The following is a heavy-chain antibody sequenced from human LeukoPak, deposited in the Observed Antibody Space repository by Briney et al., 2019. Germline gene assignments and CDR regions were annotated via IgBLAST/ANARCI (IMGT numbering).Heavy chain of an antibody. CDR2: INSNTGNP. J-gene: IGHJ3*02. V-gene: IGHV7-4-1*02. CDR1: GYTFTSYS. CDR3: ARYSSTWPADAFDI. Sequence: ASVTVSCKASGYTFTSYSMNWVRQAPGQGLEWMGWINSNTGNPTYAQGFTRRFVFSLDTSVSTAYLQISSLKAEDTAVYYCARYSSTWPADAFDIWGQGTMVTVSS. D-gene: IGHD6-13*01.